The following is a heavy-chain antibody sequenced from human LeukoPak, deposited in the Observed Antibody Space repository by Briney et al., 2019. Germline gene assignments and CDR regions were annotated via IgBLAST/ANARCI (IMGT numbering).Heavy chain of an antibody. CDR3: ARAGIAAAGTDY. Sequence: GGSLRLSCAASGFTFSSYSMNWVRQAPGKGLEWVSSISSSSSYIYHADSVKGRFTISRDNAKNSLYLQMNSLRAEDTAVYYCARAGIAAAGTDYWGQGTLVTVSS. CDR2: ISSSSSYI. J-gene: IGHJ4*02. D-gene: IGHD6-13*01. CDR1: GFTFSSYS. V-gene: IGHV3-21*01.